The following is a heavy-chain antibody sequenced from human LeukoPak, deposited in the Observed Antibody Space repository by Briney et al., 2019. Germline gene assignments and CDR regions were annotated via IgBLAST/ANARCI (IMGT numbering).Heavy chain of an antibody. D-gene: IGHD6-19*01. CDR3: AREVGYSSDWYKEENAFDI. V-gene: IGHV1-2*02. CDR1: GYTFTGYY. Sequence: ASVKVSCKASGYTFTGYYMHWVRQAPGQGLEWMGWIKPNSGGTNYAQKFQGRVTMTRDTSISTAYMELSRLRSDDTAVYYCAREVGYSSDWYKEENAFDIWGQGTMVTVSS. J-gene: IGHJ3*02. CDR2: IKPNSGGT.